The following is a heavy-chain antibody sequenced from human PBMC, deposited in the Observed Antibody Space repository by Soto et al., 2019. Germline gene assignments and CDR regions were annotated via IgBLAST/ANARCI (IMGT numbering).Heavy chain of an antibody. Sequence: ASVKVSCKASGYTFTSYALHWVRQAPGQRLEWMGWINAGNGNTKYSQKFQGRVTITRDTSASTAYMALSSLRSEDTAVYYCAREPDGYCSSTSCSYFDYWGQGTLVTVSS. D-gene: IGHD2-2*01. CDR2: INAGNGNT. V-gene: IGHV1-3*01. CDR1: GYTFTSYA. CDR3: AREPDGYCSSTSCSYFDY. J-gene: IGHJ4*02.